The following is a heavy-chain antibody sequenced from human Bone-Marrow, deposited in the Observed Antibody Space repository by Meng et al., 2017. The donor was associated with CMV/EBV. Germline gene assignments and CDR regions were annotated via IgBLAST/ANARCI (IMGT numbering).Heavy chain of an antibody. CDR1: GYTLTELS. Sequence: ASVKVSCKASGYTLTELSMHWVRQAPGKGLEWMGGFDPEDGETIYAQKFQGRVTMTEDTSTDTAYMELSSLRSEDTAVYYCARGISESYSKIWRYWGQGTLVTVSS. D-gene: IGHD1-26*01. CDR3: ARGISESYSKIWRY. CDR2: FDPEDGET. V-gene: IGHV1-24*01. J-gene: IGHJ4*02.